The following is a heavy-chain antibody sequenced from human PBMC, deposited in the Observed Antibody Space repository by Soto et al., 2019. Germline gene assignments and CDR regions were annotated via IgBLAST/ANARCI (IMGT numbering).Heavy chain of an antibody. J-gene: IGHJ3*02. V-gene: IGHV3-72*01. CDR2: SRSKADGHTA. Sequence: LRLSCAASGFTLSDHYMVWIRQAPGKGLEWVGRSRSKADGHTAEYAASVKGRFTISRDNSLNTLFLQMHSLRIEDTAVYYCAHPRGFGVFDAYDIWGQGTMVTVSS. CDR1: GFTLSDHY. D-gene: IGHD2-15*01. CDR3: AHPRGFGVFDAYDI.